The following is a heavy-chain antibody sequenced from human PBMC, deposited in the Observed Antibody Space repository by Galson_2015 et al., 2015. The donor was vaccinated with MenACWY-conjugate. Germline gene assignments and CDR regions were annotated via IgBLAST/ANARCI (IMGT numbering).Heavy chain of an antibody. CDR1: GFTFSSYW. CDR3: ARARYSGTAVNNHVDP. D-gene: IGHD3-10*01. J-gene: IGHJ5*02. CDR2: INSDGSST. V-gene: IGHV3-74*01. Sequence: SLRLSCAASGFTFSSYWMHWVRQAPGQGLVWVSRINSDGSSTTYVDSVKDRFTISRDNAKNTLYLQMNSLRAEDTAVYYCARARYSGTAVNNHVDPWGQGTLVTVSS.